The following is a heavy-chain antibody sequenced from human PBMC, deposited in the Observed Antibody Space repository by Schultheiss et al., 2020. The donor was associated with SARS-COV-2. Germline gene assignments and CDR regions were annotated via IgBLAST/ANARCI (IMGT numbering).Heavy chain of an antibody. CDR2: INPNSGGT. V-gene: IGHV1-2*04. Sequence: ASVKVSCKASGYTFTSYYMHWVRQAPGQGLEWMGWINPNSGGTNYAQKFQGWVTMTRDTSISTAYMELSRLRSDDTAVYYCARDVTMVRGVIGRNWFDPWGQGTLVTVSS. J-gene: IGHJ5*02. CDR1: GYTFTSYY. CDR3: ARDVTMVRGVIGRNWFDP. D-gene: IGHD3-10*01.